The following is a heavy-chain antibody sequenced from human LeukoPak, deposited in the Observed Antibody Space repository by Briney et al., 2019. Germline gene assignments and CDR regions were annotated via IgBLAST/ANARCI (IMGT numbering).Heavy chain of an antibody. V-gene: IGHV3-30-3*01. Sequence: GGSLRLSCAASGVTFSSYAMHWVRQAPGKGLEWVAVISYDGSNKYYADSVKGRFTISRDNSKNTLYLQMNSLRAEDTAVYYCARDALMVYADYYYCMDVWGQGTTVTVSS. CDR2: ISYDGSNK. D-gene: IGHD2-8*01. J-gene: IGHJ6*02. CDR3: ARDALMVYADYYYCMDV. CDR1: GVTFSSYA.